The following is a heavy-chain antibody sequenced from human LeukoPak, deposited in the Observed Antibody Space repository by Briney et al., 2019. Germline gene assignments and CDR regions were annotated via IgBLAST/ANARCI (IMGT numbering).Heavy chain of an antibody. CDR1: GFTFSSYA. V-gene: IGHV3-30*04. CDR3: ARDGDIVVVPAATLDY. Sequence: SGGSLRLSCAASGFTFSSYAMHWVRQAPGKGLEWVAVISYDGSNKYYADSVKGRFTISRDNSKNTLYLQMNSLRAEDTAVYCCARDGDIVVVPAATLDYWGQGTLVTVSS. J-gene: IGHJ4*02. D-gene: IGHD2-2*01. CDR2: ISYDGSNK.